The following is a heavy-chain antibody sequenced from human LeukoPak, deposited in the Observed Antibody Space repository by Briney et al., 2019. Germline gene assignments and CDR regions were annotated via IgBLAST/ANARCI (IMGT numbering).Heavy chain of an antibody. CDR2: ISSSSSTI. CDR1: GFTFSSYS. D-gene: IGHD2-21*02. Sequence: RTGGSLRLSCAASGFTFSSYSMNWVRQAPGKGLEWVSYISSSSSTIYYADSVKGRFTISRDNAENSLYLQMNSLRAEDTAVYYCARGDGAYCGGDCYFPLFDYWGQGTLVTVSS. CDR3: ARGDGAYCGGDCYFPLFDY. V-gene: IGHV3-48*04. J-gene: IGHJ4*02.